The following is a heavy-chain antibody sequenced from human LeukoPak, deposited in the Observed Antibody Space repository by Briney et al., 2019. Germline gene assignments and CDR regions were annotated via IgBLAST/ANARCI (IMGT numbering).Heavy chain of an antibody. CDR3: ARDPSQETYYYDSSGYLDY. D-gene: IGHD3-22*01. J-gene: IGHJ4*02. V-gene: IGHV3-7*01. CDR2: IKQDGSEK. CDR1: GFTFSSCW. Sequence: RTGGSLRLSCAASGFTFSSCWMSWVRQAPGKGLEWVANIKQDGSEKYYVDSVKGRFTISRDNAKNSLYLQMNSLRAEDTAVYYCARDPSQETYYYDSSGYLDYWGQGTLVTVSS.